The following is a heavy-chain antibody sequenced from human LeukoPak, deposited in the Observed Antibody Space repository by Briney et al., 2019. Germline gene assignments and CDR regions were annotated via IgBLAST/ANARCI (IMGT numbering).Heavy chain of an antibody. CDR3: AKAIWGMDDYYYYMDV. CDR1: GFTSSNYA. J-gene: IGHJ6*03. D-gene: IGHD3-16*01. CDR2: ISYDGSNK. V-gene: IGHV3-30*04. Sequence: GGSLRLSCAASGFTSSNYALHWVRQAPGKGLEWVAVISYDGSNKFYADSVRGRFTISRDNSKNTLYLQMNSLRAEDTAVYYCAKAIWGMDDYYYYMDVWGKGTTVTISS.